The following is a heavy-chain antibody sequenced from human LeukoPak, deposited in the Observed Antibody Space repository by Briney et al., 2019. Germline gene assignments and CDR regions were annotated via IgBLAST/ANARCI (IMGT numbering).Heavy chain of an antibody. CDR3: AKDIDPYDRGNFAY. CDR2: INWNSGTI. CDR1: GGSISSYY. J-gene: IGHJ4*02. V-gene: IGHV3-9*01. D-gene: IGHD3-22*01. Sequence: LSLTCTVSGGSISSYYWSWIRQPPGKGLEWVSGINWNSGTIGYADSVKGRFTISRDNAMNSLYLQMNSLRAEDTALYYCAKDIDPYDRGNFAYWGQGTLVTVSS.